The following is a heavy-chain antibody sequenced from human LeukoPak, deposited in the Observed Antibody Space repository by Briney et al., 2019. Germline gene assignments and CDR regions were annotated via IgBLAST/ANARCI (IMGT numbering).Heavy chain of an antibody. Sequence: ASVKVSCKASGYTLTTYTMHWVRQAPGQRLEWMGWINAGNGNTKYSQKFQGRVTITRDTSASTAYMELSSLRSEDTAMYYCARDLGLSSSYAYYYYGMDVWGQGTTVIVSS. J-gene: IGHJ6*02. CDR2: INAGNGNT. D-gene: IGHD3-22*01. V-gene: IGHV1-3*01. CDR3: ARDLGLSSSYAYYYYGMDV. CDR1: GYTLTTYT.